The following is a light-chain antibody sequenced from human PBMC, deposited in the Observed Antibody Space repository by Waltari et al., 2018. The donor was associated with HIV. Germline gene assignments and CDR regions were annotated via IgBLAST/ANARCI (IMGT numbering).Light chain of an antibody. CDR3: STWDDRLNGVV. V-gene: IGLV1-44*01. Sequence: QSVLTQPPSASGAPGQRVTISFSGRPPNIGSSNVNWYQQFSREAPKLLSYADAQRPSGVPDRFSGSNSGTSASLVISGLQSEDEADYYCSTWDDRLNGVVFGGGTRLTVV. CDR2: ADA. J-gene: IGLJ2*01. CDR1: PPNIGSSN.